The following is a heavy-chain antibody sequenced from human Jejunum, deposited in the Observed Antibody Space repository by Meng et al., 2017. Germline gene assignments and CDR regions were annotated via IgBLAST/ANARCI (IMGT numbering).Heavy chain of an antibody. J-gene: IGHJ3*02. CDR2: ISNGGGRTI. V-gene: IGHV3-48*03. Sequence: GESLKISCEVSGFIFSSFEMNWVRQAPGKGLEWVSYISNGGGRTIYYADSVKGRFTISRDNAKNSLYLEMNSLRAEDTAIYYCAREAGDLRAFDIWGQGTMVTVSS. CDR1: GFIFSSFE. CDR3: AREAGDLRAFDI. D-gene: IGHD7-27*01.